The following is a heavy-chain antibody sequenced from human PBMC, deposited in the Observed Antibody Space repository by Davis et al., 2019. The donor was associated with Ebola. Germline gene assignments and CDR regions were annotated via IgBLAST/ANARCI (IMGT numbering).Heavy chain of an antibody. D-gene: IGHD6-13*01. V-gene: IGHV1-2*06. J-gene: IGHJ4*02. CDR3: AALGYISSWYPFDY. Sequence: ASVQVSCKASGYTFTGYYMHWVRQAPGQGLEWMGRINPNSGGTNYAQKFQGRVTMTRDTSISTAYMELSRLRSDDTAVYYCAALGYISSWYPFDYWGQGTLVTVSS. CDR2: INPNSGGT. CDR1: GYTFTGYY.